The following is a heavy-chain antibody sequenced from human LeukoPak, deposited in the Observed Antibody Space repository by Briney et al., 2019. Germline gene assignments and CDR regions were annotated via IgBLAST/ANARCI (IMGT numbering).Heavy chain of an antibody. D-gene: IGHD5-24*01. J-gene: IGHJ4*02. V-gene: IGHV5-51*01. CDR3: ARKGRDGYNDY. CDR2: IYPGDSDT. CDR1: GSIFTSYW. Sequence: GESLKISCKGSGSIFTSYWIGWVRQLPGKGLEWMGIIYPGDSDTRYSPSFQGQVTISADKSISTAYLQWSSLKASDTATYYCARKGRDGYNDYWGQGTLVTVSS.